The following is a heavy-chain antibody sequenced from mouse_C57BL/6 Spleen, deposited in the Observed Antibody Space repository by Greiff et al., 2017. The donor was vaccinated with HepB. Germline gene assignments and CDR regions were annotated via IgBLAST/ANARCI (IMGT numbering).Heavy chain of an antibody. CDR3: ARGMGDYEGFAY. CDR2: IYPSDSET. J-gene: IGHJ3*01. Sequence: QVQLQQPGAELVRPGSSVKLSCKASGYTFTSYWMDWVKQRPGQGLEWIGNIYPSDSETYYNQKFMDKATLTVDKSSSTAYMQLSSLTSDDSAVYYCARGMGDYEGFAYWGQGTLVTVSA. D-gene: IGHD2-4*01. CDR1: GYTFTSYW. V-gene: IGHV1-61*01.